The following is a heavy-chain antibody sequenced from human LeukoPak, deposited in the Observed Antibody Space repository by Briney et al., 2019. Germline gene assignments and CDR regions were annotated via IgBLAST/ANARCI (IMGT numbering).Heavy chain of an antibody. CDR2: ISASNGNT. CDR3: AKGSSDSCYSALEY. Sequence: GGSLRLSCAGSGFTFSSYAMTWVRQAPGKGLKWVSGISASNGNTYHADSVKGRFTISRDNSKGTLYLQMNSLRVEDTAVYYCAKGSSDSCYSALEYWGQGTLVTVSS. CDR1: GFTFSSYA. J-gene: IGHJ4*02. V-gene: IGHV3-23*01. D-gene: IGHD2-2*01.